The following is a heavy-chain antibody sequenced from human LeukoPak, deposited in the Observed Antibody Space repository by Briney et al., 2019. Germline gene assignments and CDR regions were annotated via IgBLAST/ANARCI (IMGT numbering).Heavy chain of an antibody. CDR1: GFTFSSYW. J-gene: IGHJ4*02. D-gene: IGHD6-13*01. CDR3: AVSKIAAAAHYFDY. V-gene: IGHV3-7*01. CDR2: IKQDGSEK. Sequence: GGSLRLSCAASGFTFSSYWMSWVRQAPGKGLEWVANIKQDGSEKYYVDSVKGRFTISRDNAKNSLYLQMNSLRAVDTAVYYCAVSKIAAAAHYFDYWGQGTLVTVSS.